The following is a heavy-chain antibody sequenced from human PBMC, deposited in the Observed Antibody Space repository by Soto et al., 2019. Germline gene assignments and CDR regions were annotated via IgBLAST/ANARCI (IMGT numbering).Heavy chain of an antibody. CDR2: IWSDGSNK. Sequence: QVQLVESGGGVVQPGTSLRLSCAASGFTFSGYGMFWVRQAPGKGLEWVAVIWSDGSNKYYGDSVKGRFTISRDTSKYTLYLQMNSLRAEDTAVYYCARVQGACSGSTCYSDFWGQGTVVTVSS. J-gene: IGHJ4*02. D-gene: IGHD2-15*01. CDR3: ARVQGACSGSTCYSDF. CDR1: GFTFSGYG. V-gene: IGHV3-33*01.